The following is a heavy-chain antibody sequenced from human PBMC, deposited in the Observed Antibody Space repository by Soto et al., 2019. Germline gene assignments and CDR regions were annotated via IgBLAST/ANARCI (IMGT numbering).Heavy chain of an antibody. Sequence: ASVKVSCKASGYTFTGYYMHWVRQAPGQGLEWMGWINPNSGGTNYAQKFQGWVTMTRDTSISTAYMELSRLRSDDTAVYYCARDKWVDYYGMDVWGQGTTVTVSS. CDR1: GYTFTGYY. CDR2: INPNSGGT. J-gene: IGHJ6*02. CDR3: ARDKWVDYYGMDV. V-gene: IGHV1-2*04. D-gene: IGHD2-15*01.